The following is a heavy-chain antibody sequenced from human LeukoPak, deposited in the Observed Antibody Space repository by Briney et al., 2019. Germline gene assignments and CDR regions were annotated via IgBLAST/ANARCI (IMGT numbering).Heavy chain of an antibody. D-gene: IGHD3-10*01. V-gene: IGHV3-23*01. CDR3: AKDHGQGWFPG. CDR1: GFTFSSYA. Sequence: QSGGSLRLSCAASGFTFSSYAMAWVRQASGKGLDWVSTINYDGTVSYYRDSVKGRFTIFRDSPKNTLYLQMNRLRADDTAIYYCAKDHGQGWFPGWGQGTLVTVSS. J-gene: IGHJ4*02. CDR2: INYDGTVS.